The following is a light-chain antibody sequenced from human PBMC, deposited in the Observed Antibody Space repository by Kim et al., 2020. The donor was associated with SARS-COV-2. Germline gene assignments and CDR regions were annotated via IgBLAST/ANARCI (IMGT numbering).Light chain of an antibody. CDR1: RSISSR. CDR3: QQYNSYPRT. Sequence: ASSGGSRTTTSRDGRSISSRLVWDQQQPGKAPTILINDASSMESWVPSRCIGSGSGTEFILTISSRQPDDFATYYCQQYNSYPRTFGQGTKVDIK. V-gene: IGKV1-5*01. J-gene: IGKJ1*01. CDR2: DAS.